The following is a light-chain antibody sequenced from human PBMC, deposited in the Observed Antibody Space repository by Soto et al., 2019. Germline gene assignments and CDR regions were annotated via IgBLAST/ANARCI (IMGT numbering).Light chain of an antibody. V-gene: IGKV1-39*01. Sequence: DIQMTQSPSSLSASVGDRVTITCRASQSIDYHLNWYEQKPGKAPQLLIYAASSLQSGVPSRFSGSGSGTDFTLTISSLHPEDFATYYCQQSYSTPPEFGGGTKVEMK. CDR2: AAS. CDR3: QQSYSTPPE. J-gene: IGKJ4*02. CDR1: QSIDYH.